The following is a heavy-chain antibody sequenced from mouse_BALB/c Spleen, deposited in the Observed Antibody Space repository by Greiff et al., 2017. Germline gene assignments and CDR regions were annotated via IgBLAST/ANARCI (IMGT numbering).Heavy chain of an antibody. D-gene: IGHD2-14*01. CDR1: GFTFSSFG. CDR3: ARNYRYDGYYFDD. Sequence: EVQLQQSGGGLVQPGGSRKLSCAASGFTFSSFGMHWVRQAPEKGLEWVAYISSGSSTIYYADTVKGRFTISRDNPKNTLFLQMTSLRSEDTAMYYCARNYRYDGYYFDDWGQGTTLTVSS. J-gene: IGHJ2*01. V-gene: IGHV5-17*02. CDR2: ISSGSSTI.